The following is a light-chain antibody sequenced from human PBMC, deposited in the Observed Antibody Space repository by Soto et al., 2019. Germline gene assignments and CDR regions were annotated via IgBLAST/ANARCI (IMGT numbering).Light chain of an antibody. CDR2: DVT. CDR3: SSYTSSSTYV. Sequence: QAVVTQPPSVSGAPGQRVTISCSGTSSSIGAGYEVHWYHQLPGTAPKLLIYDVTNRPSGVPDRFSGSQSGKTASLTISGLQAGDEADYYCSSYTSSSTYVFGTGTKLTVL. J-gene: IGLJ1*01. V-gene: IGLV1-40*01. CDR1: SSSIGAGYE.